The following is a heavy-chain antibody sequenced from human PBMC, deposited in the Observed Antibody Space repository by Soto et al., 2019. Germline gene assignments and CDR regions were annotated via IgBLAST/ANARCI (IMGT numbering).Heavy chain of an antibody. CDR2: IIPMFDTA. D-gene: IGHD3-22*01. Sequence: QVQLVQSGAEVKKPGSSVKVSCKASGGTFSSYAFSWVRQAPGQGLEWMGGIIPMFDTAHYAQKFQDRVTISADESTSTAYMELSSLTSEDTAVYYCARSLTYYYETSGYYVGNMWGQGTLVTVSS. CDR1: GGTFSSYA. V-gene: IGHV1-69*01. J-gene: IGHJ4*02. CDR3: ARSLTYYYETSGYYVGNM.